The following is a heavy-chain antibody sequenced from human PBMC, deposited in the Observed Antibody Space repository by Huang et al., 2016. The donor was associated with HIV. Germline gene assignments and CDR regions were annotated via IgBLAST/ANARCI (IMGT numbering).Heavy chain of an antibody. D-gene: IGHD3-16*01. CDR3: AKIGGSDYYYYYYMDV. J-gene: IGHJ6*03. V-gene: IGHV3-53*02. CDR2: VYSDGNT. CDR1: GFTASANY. Sequence: EVQLVETGGGLIQPGGSLQLSCAASGFTASANYMSWVGQAPGKGLEWVSNVYSDGNTLYADSVKCRFIISRDNSKNTMYLQMTSLRAEDTAVYYCAKIGGSDYYYYYYMDVWGKGATVTVSS.